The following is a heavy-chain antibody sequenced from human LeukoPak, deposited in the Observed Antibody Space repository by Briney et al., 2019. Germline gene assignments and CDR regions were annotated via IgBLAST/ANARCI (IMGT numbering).Heavy chain of an antibody. CDR3: AGRGRYCSSTSCYTVNWFDP. CDR2: IIPIFGSA. J-gene: IGHJ5*02. Sequence: SVKVSCKASGGTFRTYAITWVRQTPGQGLEWMGGIIPIFGSANYAQRFQGRVTITTDESTSTAYMDLSSLRSEDTAVYYCAGRGRYCSSTSCYTVNWFDPWGQGTLVTVSS. D-gene: IGHD2-2*02. V-gene: IGHV1-69*05. CDR1: GGTFRTYA.